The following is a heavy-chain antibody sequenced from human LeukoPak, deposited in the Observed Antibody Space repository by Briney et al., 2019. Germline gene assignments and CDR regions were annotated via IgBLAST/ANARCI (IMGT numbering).Heavy chain of an antibody. CDR2: ISAYNGNT. CDR3: ARDTAGDDSGGFDI. D-gene: IGHD5-18*01. CDR1: GYTFTSYG. V-gene: IGHV1-18*01. J-gene: IGHJ3*02. Sequence: ASVKVSCKASGYTFTSYGISWVRQAPGQGLEWMGWISAYNGNTNYAQKLQGRVTMTTDTSTSTAYIHLSSPTSPATAVFYCARDTAGDDSGGFDIRRRPTIVTVSS.